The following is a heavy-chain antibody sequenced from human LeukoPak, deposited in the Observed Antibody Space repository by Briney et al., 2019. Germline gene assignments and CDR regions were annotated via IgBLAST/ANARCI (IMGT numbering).Heavy chain of an antibody. CDR2: INTDGSST. CDR1: GFTFSSYW. V-gene: IGHV3-74*01. Sequence: GGSLRLSCAASGFTFSSYWMSWVRQAPGKGLVWVSRINTDGSSTSYADSVKGRFTISRDNAKNTLYLQMNSLRAEDTAVYYCAREGGSSRLRYWGQGTLVTVSS. J-gene: IGHJ4*02. CDR3: AREGGSSRLRY. D-gene: IGHD1-26*01.